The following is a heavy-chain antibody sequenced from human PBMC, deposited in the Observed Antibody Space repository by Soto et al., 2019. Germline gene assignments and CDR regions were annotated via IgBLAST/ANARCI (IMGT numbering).Heavy chain of an antibody. Sequence: QVQLQESGPGLVKPSQTLSLTCTVSGCSISRDDYYWSWIRQHPGKGLEWIGYISYRGRTYYNPSLKSRVSXSXXXSXXQXXLXXXXXTXXXTXVXNCARSSXXGDLSLGYWGQGTLVTVSS. D-gene: IGHD3-16*02. V-gene: IGHV4-31*03. CDR1: GCSISRDDYY. CDR3: ARSSXXGDLSLGY. CDR2: ISYRGRT. J-gene: IGHJ4*02.